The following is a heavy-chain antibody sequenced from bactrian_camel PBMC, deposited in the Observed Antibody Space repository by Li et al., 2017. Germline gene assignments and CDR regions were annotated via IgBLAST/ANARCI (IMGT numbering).Heavy chain of an antibody. CDR2: IYVDSGNS. D-gene: IGHD2*01. Sequence: VQLVESGGGSVPTGGPLVLTCVISRADRMGWFRQAPGKEREGVAVIYVDSGNSYYRDSVKGRFTISLDNTKLNLQMNSLKPEDTAIYFCAADMSGGYCPLAADAIVADFSSWGHGTQVTVS. J-gene: IGHJ6*01. CDR3: AADMSGGYCPLAADAIVADFSS. CDR1: ISRADR. V-gene: IGHV3S54*01.